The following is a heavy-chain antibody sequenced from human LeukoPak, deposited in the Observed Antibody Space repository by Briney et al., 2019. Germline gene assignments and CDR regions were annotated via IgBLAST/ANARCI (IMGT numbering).Heavy chain of an antibody. CDR3: ARGPSISTTHTAYYYGMDV. D-gene: IGHD1-1*01. Sequence: PGGSLGLSCAASGFTFSDHYMDWVRQAPGKGLEWVCRIRNKANSYTTEYAASVKGRFSISRDESENLVYLQMNSLKTEDTAVYYCARGPSISTTHTAYYYGMDVWGKGTTVTVSS. V-gene: IGHV3-72*01. CDR1: GFTFSDHY. CDR2: IRNKANSYTT. J-gene: IGHJ6*04.